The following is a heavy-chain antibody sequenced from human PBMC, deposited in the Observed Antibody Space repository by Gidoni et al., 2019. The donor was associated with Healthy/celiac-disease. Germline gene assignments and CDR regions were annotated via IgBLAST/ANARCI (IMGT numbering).Heavy chain of an antibody. D-gene: IGHD1-26*01. J-gene: IGHJ5*02. CDR1: GFTFGSYA. V-gene: IGHV3-23*01. Sequence: EVQLLESGGGLVQPGGSLRLSCAAPGFTFGSYAMSWVRQAPGKGLEWVSAISGSGGSTYYADSVKGRFTISRDNSKNTLYLQMNSLRAEDTAVYYCAKDQGRGGYNWFDPWGQGTLVTVSS. CDR2: ISGSGGST. CDR3: AKDQGRGGYNWFDP.